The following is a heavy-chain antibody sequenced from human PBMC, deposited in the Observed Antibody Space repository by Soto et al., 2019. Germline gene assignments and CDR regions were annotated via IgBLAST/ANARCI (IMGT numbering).Heavy chain of an antibody. CDR3: ARGGGSGWYGGAYYYYGMDV. V-gene: IGHV1-8*01. J-gene: IGHJ6*02. D-gene: IGHD6-19*01. Sequence: QVQLVQSGAEVKKPGASVKVSCKASGYTFTSYDINWVRQATGQGLEWMGWMNPNSGNTGYAQKFQGRVTLTRNTSITTGYRGRGSLRSEDTGVYYCARGGGSGWYGGAYYYYGMDVWGQGTTVTVSS. CDR1: GYTFTSYD. CDR2: MNPNSGNT.